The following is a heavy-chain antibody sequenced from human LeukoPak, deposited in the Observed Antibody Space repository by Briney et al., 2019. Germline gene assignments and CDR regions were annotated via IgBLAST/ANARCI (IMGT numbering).Heavy chain of an antibody. J-gene: IGHJ3*02. V-gene: IGHV4-34*01. Sequence: PSETLSLPCAVYGGSFSGYYWSGIRQPPGRGVEGIGKINDSGSTNYNPSLESRVTISVDTSKNQFSMKLSSVCAADTAVYYCARVPPFRLIVGATSNGFDIWGQGKMVTVSS. CDR2: INDSGST. CDR1: GGSFSGYY. CDR3: ARVPPFRLIVGATSNGFDI. D-gene: IGHD1-26*01.